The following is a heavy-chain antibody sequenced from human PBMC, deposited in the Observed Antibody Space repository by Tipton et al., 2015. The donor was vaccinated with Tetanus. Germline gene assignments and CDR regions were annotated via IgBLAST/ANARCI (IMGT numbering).Heavy chain of an antibody. CDR2: VHYSGST. CDR3: ARIGWLQQNKPAFDI. D-gene: IGHD6-19*01. J-gene: IGHJ3*02. V-gene: IGHV4-59*01. CDR1: GGSFSEYY. Sequence: TLSLTCAVYGGSFSEYYWSWVRQPPGRGPEWIGYVHYSGSTNYSPSLRSRVTLSVDTSKNQFSLKLSSVTAADTAVYYCARIGWLQQNKPAFDIWGQGTVVTVSS.